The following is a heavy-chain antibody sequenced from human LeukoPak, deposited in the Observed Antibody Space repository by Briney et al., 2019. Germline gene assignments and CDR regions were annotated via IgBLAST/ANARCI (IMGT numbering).Heavy chain of an antibody. V-gene: IGHV3-23*01. Sequence: PGGSLRLSCAASGFTFSSYAMSWVRQAPGKGLEWVSAISGSGGSTYYADSAKGRFTISRDNSKNTLYLQMNSLRAEDTAVYYCAKAQMYSSKKYFDYWGQGTLVTVSS. CDR3: AKAQMYSSKKYFDY. D-gene: IGHD6-13*01. CDR2: ISGSGGST. J-gene: IGHJ4*02. CDR1: GFTFSSYA.